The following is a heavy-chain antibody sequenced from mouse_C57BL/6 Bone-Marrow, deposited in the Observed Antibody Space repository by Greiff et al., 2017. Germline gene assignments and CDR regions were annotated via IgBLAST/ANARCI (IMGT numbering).Heavy chain of an antibody. CDR3: ARLLRHYYFDY. D-gene: IGHD1-2*01. J-gene: IGHJ2*01. CDR1: GYTFTSYW. V-gene: IGHV1-64*01. CDR2: IHPNSGST. Sequence: QVQLQQSGAELVKPGASVKLSCKASGYTFTSYWMHWVKQRPGQGLEWIGMIHPNSGSTNYNEKFKSKATLTVDKSSSTAYMQLSSLTSEDSAVYYCARLLRHYYFDYWGQGTTLTVSS.